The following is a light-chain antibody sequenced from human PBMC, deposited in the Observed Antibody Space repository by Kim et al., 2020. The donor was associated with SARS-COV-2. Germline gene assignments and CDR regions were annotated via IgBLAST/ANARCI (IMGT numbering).Light chain of an antibody. J-gene: IGKJ2*01. CDR1: QNIGTY. CDR2: QAS. CDR3: QHYNSYPYT. V-gene: IGKV1-5*03. Sequence: ASVGDRFTISCRASQNIGTYLAWYQHKPGKAPTLLVYQASSLESGVPSRFSGSGSETEFILTISSLQPDDFATYYCQHYNSYPYTFGQGTKLEI.